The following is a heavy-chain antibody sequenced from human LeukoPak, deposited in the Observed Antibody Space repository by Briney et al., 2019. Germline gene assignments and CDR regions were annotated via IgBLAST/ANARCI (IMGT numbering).Heavy chain of an antibody. CDR1: GGSISSYY. Sequence: SETLSLTCTVSGGSISSYYWSWIRQPPGKGLEWIGYIYYSGNTDYNPSLKSRVTISVDTSKNQFSLKLSSVTAADTAVYYCARQESDSSGYSWFDPWGQGTLVTVSS. CDR2: IYYSGNT. CDR3: ARQESDSSGYSWFDP. V-gene: IGHV4-59*08. D-gene: IGHD3-22*01. J-gene: IGHJ5*02.